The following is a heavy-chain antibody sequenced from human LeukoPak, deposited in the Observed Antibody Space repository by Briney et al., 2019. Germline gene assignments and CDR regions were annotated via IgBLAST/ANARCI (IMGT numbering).Heavy chain of an antibody. CDR1: GFTFDDYT. D-gene: IGHD3-22*01. CDR2: ISWDGGST. Sequence: PGGSLRLSSAASGFTFDDYTMHWVRQAPGKGLEWVSLISWDGGSTYYADSVKGRFTISRDNSKNSLYLQMNSLRTEDTALYYCAKAPARFYDSSGYYLNWGQGTLVTVSS. CDR3: AKAPARFYDSSGYYLN. J-gene: IGHJ4*02. V-gene: IGHV3-43*01.